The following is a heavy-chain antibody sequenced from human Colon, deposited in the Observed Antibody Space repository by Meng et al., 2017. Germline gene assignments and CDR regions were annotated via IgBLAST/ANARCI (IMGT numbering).Heavy chain of an antibody. CDR3: ARDGGSGLNFAH. CDR2: VSYDGSSQ. V-gene: IGHV3-30*01. Sequence: GESLKISCAASGFTFNSFGMHWVRQAPGKGLEWLSVVSYDGSSQYYGDSVKGRFTISRDNSKNTVSLQMNSLTSEDTAVYYCARDGGSGLNFAHWGQGTLVTVSS. J-gene: IGHJ5*02. D-gene: IGHD6-25*01. CDR1: GFTFNSFG.